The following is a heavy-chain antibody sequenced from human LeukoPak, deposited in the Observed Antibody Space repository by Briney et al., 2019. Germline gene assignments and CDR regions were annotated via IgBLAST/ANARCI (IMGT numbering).Heavy chain of an antibody. Sequence: GGSLRLSCAASGFTFSSYWMNWVRQAPGRGLEWVANIKQDGSEKYYVDSVKGRFTISRDNAKNSLYLQMNSLRAEDTAVYYCAKAFLGYSGYDYWGQGTLVTVSS. CDR2: IKQDGSEK. CDR3: AKAFLGYSGYDY. J-gene: IGHJ4*02. CDR1: GFTFSSYW. D-gene: IGHD5-12*01. V-gene: IGHV3-7*01.